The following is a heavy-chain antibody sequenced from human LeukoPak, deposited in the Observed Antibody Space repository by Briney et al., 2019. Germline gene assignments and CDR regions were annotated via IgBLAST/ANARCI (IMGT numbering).Heavy chain of an antibody. D-gene: IGHD2-15*01. V-gene: IGHV3-21*01. CDR3: ARDLVPYCSGGSCYPTYFQH. J-gene: IGHJ1*01. Sequence: GGSLRLSCAASGFTFSSYSMNWVRQAPGKGLEWVSSISSSGSYIYYADSVKGRFTISRDNAKNSLYLQMNSLRAEDTAVYYCARDLVPYCSGGSCYPTYFQHWGQGTLVTVSS. CDR2: ISSSGSYI. CDR1: GFTFSSYS.